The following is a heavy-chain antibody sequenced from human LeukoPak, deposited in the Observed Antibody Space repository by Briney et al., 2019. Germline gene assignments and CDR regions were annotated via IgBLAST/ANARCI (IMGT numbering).Heavy chain of an antibody. J-gene: IGHJ4*02. V-gene: IGHV1-18*01. CDR2: ISGHNGNT. Sequence: ASVKASCKASGYTFNRYGITWVRQAPGQGLEWMGWISGHNGNTNYAQKLQGRVTMTTDTSTSTAYMELRSLRSDDTAMYYCARDYGYGVTVMISDDYWGQGTLVTVSS. CDR1: GYTFNRYG. D-gene: IGHD5-12*01. CDR3: ARDYGYGVTVMISDDY.